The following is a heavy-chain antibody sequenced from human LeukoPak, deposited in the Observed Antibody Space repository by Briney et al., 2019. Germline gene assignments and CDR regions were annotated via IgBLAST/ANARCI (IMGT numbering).Heavy chain of an antibody. V-gene: IGHV3-74*01. Sequence: GGSLRLSCAASAFTFSSYWMHWVRQAPGKGLVWVSRINSDGSSTSYADSVKGRFTISRDNAKNTLYLQMNSLRAEDTAMYYCARGSNCSGGSCYSYWYFDLWGRGTLVTVSS. CDR2: INSDGSST. D-gene: IGHD2-15*01. CDR3: ARGSNCSGGSCYSYWYFDL. CDR1: AFTFSSYW. J-gene: IGHJ2*01.